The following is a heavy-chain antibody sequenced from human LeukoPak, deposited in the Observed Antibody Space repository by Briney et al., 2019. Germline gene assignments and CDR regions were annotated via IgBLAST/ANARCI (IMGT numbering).Heavy chain of an antibody. D-gene: IGHD3-10*01. CDR3: ARVEAFNYYGSGSSLGY. Sequence: GGSLRLSCAASGFTFSSYSMNWVRQAPGKGLEWVSYISSSSSTIYYADSVKGRFTISRDNAKNSLYLQMNSLRAEDTAVYYCARVEAFNYYGSGSSLGYWGQGTLVTVSS. J-gene: IGHJ4*02. CDR1: GFTFSSYS. V-gene: IGHV3-48*01. CDR2: ISSSSSTI.